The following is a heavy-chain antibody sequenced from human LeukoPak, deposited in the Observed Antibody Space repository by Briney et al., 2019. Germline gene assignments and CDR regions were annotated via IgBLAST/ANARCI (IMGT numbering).Heavy chain of an antibody. J-gene: IGHJ4*02. CDR2: IYYSGST. CDR1: GGSFSGYY. D-gene: IGHD3-22*01. Sequence: SETLSLTCAVYGGSFSGYYWSWIRQPPGKGLEWIGYIYYSGSTYYNPSLKSRVTISVDTSKNQFSLKLSSVTAADTAVYYCARETYYYDSSGYVVDYWGQGTLITVSS. CDR3: ARETYYYDSSGYVVDY. V-gene: IGHV4-30-4*08.